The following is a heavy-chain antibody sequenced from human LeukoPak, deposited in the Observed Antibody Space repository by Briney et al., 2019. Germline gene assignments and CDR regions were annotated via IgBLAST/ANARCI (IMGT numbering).Heavy chain of an antibody. CDR3: AKTGYSSSHNWFDP. J-gene: IGHJ5*02. CDR1: GGSFSGYY. V-gene: IGHV4-34*01. Sequence: PSETLSLTCAVYGGSFSGYYWSWIRQPPGKGLEWIGGINHSGSTNYNPSLKSRVTISVDTSKNQFSLKLSSVTAADTAVYYCAKTGYSSSHNWFDPWGQGTLVTVSS. CDR2: INHSGST. D-gene: IGHD6-13*01.